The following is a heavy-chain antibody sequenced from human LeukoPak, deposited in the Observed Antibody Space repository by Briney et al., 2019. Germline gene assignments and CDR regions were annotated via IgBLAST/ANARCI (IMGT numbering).Heavy chain of an antibody. V-gene: IGHV3-30-3*01. Sequence: PGGSLRLSCAASGFTFSSYAMHWVRQAPGKGLEWVAVISYDGSNKYYADSVKGRFTISRDNSKNTLYLQMNSLRAEDTAVYYCAKEYCSSTSCEGYFDYWGQGTLVTVSS. CDR2: ISYDGSNK. J-gene: IGHJ4*02. D-gene: IGHD2-2*01. CDR1: GFTFSSYA. CDR3: AKEYCSSTSCEGYFDY.